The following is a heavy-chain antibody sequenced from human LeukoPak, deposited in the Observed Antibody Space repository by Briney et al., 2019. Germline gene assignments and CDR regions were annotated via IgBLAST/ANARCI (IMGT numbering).Heavy chain of an antibody. J-gene: IGHJ4*02. CDR2: IIPIFGTA. V-gene: IGHV1-69*13. CDR3: ARHLYYDILTGYYYFDY. CDR1: GGTFSGYA. D-gene: IGHD3-9*01. Sequence: SVKVSCKASGGTFSGYAISWVRQAPGQGLEWMGGIIPIFGTANYAQKFQGRVTITADESTSTAYMELSSLRSEDTAVYYCARHLYYDILTGYYYFDYWGQGTLVTVSS.